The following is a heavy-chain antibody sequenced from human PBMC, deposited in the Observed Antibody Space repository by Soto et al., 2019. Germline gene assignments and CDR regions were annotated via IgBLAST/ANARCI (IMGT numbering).Heavy chain of an antibody. CDR2: IYYSGST. V-gene: IGHV4-61*01. D-gene: IGHD5-18*01. CDR1: GGSVSSGSYY. CDR3: ARVPVDTAMVFDY. Sequence: SETLSLTCTVSGGSVSSGSYYWSWIRQPPGKGLEWIGYIYYSGSTNYNPSLKSRVTISVDTSKNQFSLKLSSVTAADTAVYYCARVPVDTAMVFDYWGQGTLVTVSS. J-gene: IGHJ4*02.